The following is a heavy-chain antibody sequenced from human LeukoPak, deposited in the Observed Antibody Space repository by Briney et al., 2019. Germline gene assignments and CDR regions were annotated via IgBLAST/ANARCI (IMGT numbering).Heavy chain of an antibody. CDR3: AKAPGGYSGSYYGPYYFDY. Sequence: PGGSLRLSCAASGFTFSSYAMSWVRQAPGKGLEWVPAISGSGGSTYYADSVKGRFTISRDNSKNTLYLQMNSLRAEDTAVYYCAKAPGGYSGSYYGPYYFDYWGQGTLVTVSS. D-gene: IGHD1-26*01. V-gene: IGHV3-23*01. J-gene: IGHJ4*02. CDR2: ISGSGGST. CDR1: GFTFSSYA.